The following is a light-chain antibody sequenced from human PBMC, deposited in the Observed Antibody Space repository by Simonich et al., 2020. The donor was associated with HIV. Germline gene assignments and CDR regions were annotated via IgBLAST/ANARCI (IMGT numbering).Light chain of an antibody. CDR2: WAS. CDR1: QSVLYNSNNKNY. Sequence: DIVMTQSPDSLAVSLGERATINCKSNQSVLYNSNNKNYLVWYQQKPGQPPKLLISWASTREAGVPDRFSGSGSGTDFTLTISSLQAEDVAVYYCQQYYSTPPTFGGGTKVEIK. J-gene: IGKJ4*01. CDR3: QQYYSTPPT. V-gene: IGKV4-1*01.